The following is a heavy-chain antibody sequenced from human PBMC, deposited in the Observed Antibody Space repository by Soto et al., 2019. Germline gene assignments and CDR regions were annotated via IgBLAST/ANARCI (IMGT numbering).Heavy chain of an antibody. V-gene: IGHV4-31*03. CDR1: GGSIGSPNFY. J-gene: IGHJ1*01. D-gene: IGHD3-10*01. Sequence: SDTLSLTCRVSGGSIGSPNFYWSWIRQHPGKGLEWLGYVYYNGTTYYNPSLKSRVSISVDTSKNQFSLKLSSVSAADTAVYFCVREPRILIWFGEIQDWGRGTLVNVS. CDR2: VYYNGTT. CDR3: VREPRILIWFGEIQD.